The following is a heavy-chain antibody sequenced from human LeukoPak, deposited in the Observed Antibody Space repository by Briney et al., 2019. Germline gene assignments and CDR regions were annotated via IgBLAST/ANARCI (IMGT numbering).Heavy chain of an antibody. CDR2: TYYRSKWYN. J-gene: IGHJ4*02. CDR3: AREFEVHYYDSSGYYDY. D-gene: IGHD3-22*01. CDR1: GDSVSSNSAA. Sequence: SQTLSLTCAISGDSVSSNSAAWNWIRQSPSRGLEWLGRTYYRSKWYNDYAVSVKSRITINPDASKNQFSPQLNSVTPEDTAVYYCAREFEVHYYDSSGYYDYWGQGTLVTVSS. V-gene: IGHV6-1*01.